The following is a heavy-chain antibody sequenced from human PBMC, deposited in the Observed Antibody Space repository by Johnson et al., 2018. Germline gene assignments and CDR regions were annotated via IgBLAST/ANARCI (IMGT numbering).Heavy chain of an antibody. CDR2: IYPRDSDT. CDR1: GYSFTRYW. J-gene: IGHJ2*01. V-gene: IGHV5-51*01. D-gene: IGHD3-10*01. Sequence: VQLVQSGAEVKKPGESLKISCKGSGYSFTRYWIGWVRQMPGKGLEWMGIIYPRDSDTRYSPSFQGQVTISVDKSISTAYLQWSSLKAPDTARYYCARLLWVGELYDDWYFDFWGRATLVTVSS. CDR3: ARLLWVGELYDDWYFDF.